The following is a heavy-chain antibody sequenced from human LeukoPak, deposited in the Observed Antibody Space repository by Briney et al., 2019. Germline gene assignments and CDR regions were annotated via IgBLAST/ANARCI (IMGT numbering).Heavy chain of an antibody. CDR2: IKQDGSEK. CDR1: GFTFSNYW. J-gene: IGHJ3*02. Sequence: GGSLRLSCAASGFTFSNYWMSWVRQAPGKGLEWVANIKQDGSEKYYVDSVKGRFTISRDNAKNSLYLQMNSLRAEDTAVYYCARLIVVVTYDAFDIWGQGTMVTVSS. V-gene: IGHV3-7*01. D-gene: IGHD3-22*01. CDR3: ARLIVVVTYDAFDI.